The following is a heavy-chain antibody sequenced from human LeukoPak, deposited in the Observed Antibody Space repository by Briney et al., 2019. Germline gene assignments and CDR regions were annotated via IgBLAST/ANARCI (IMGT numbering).Heavy chain of an antibody. J-gene: IGHJ4*02. CDR1: GYSISSGYY. CDR2: IYHSGST. D-gene: IGHD2-21*02. CDR3: VRTALPEGAFDY. Sequence: PSETLSLTCTVSGYSISSGYYWGWIRQPPGKGLEWIGSIYHSGSTYYNPSLKSRVTISVDTSKNQFSLKLSSVTAADTAVYYCVRTALPEGAFDYWGQGTLVTVSS. V-gene: IGHV4-38-2*02.